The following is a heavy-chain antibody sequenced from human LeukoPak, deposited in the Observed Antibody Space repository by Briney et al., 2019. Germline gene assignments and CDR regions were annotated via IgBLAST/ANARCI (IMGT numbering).Heavy chain of an antibody. D-gene: IGHD6-13*01. J-gene: IGHJ6*02. CDR3: ARVPIHYSSTRYYYYYDMDV. CDR2: TYYRSKWYT. CDR1: GDSFSSNSAA. V-gene: IGHV6-1*01. Sequence: SQTLSLTCAISGDSFSSNSAAWNWLRQSPSRGLEWLGSTYYRSKWYTDYAVSVKGRMTIYPDTSKNQFSLQLNSVTPEDTAVYYCARVPIHYSSTRYYYYYDMDVWGQGTTVTVSS.